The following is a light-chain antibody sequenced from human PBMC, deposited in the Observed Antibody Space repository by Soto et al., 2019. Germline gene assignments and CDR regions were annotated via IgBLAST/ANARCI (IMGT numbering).Light chain of an antibody. Sequence: EIVMTQSPATLSVSPGERATLSCRASQSISSNLAWYQQKPGQAPRLLIYGASTRATGIPARFSGNGSGTEFTLTISSLQSEDFAVYYCQQYNNWPPWTFGQGTKVEFK. CDR3: QQYNNWPPWT. J-gene: IGKJ1*01. CDR2: GAS. V-gene: IGKV3-15*01. CDR1: QSISSN.